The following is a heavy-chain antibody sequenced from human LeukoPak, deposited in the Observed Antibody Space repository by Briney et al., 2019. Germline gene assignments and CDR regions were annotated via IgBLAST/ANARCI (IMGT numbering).Heavy chain of an antibody. CDR1: GGSISGYY. J-gene: IGHJ4*02. CDR3: ASGTYGTLFF. D-gene: IGHD1-14*01. V-gene: IGHV4-59*01. CDR2: ISYSGST. Sequence: PSETLSLTCTVSGGSISGYYWTWIRQPPGKGLEWIGYISYSGSTNYNPSLRSRVTMSVDSSKNQFSLQLSTVTAADTATYYCASGTYGTLFFWGQGTLVPVSS.